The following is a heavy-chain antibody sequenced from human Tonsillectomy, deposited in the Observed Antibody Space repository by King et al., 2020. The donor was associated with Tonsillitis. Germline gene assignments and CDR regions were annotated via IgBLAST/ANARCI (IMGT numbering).Heavy chain of an antibody. Sequence: LQLVQSGGGLVQPGRSLRLSCAASGFTFDDYAMHWVRQAPGKGLEWVSGISWNSGSIGYADSVKGRFTISRDNAKNSLYLQMNSLRAEDTALYYCAKDYSSSWYDGRDVGFDYWGQGTLVTVSS. CDR2: ISWNSGSI. J-gene: IGHJ4*02. CDR3: AKDYSSSWYDGRDVGFDY. CDR1: GFTFDDYA. V-gene: IGHV3-9*01. D-gene: IGHD6-13*01.